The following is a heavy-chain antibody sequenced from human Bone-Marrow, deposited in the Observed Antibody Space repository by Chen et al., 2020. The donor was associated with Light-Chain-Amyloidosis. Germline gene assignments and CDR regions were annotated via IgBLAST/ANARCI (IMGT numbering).Heavy chain of an antibody. CDR1: GDSLTDLH. Sequence: GQLIQSGAEVKKPGASVRVSCKVSGDSLTDLHMHWLRRAPGKGLEWMGIINPSGGSTSYAQKFQGRVTMTRDTSTSTVYMELSSLRSEDTAVYYCARDSTSSSLDYWGQGTLVTVSS. CDR3: ARDSTSSSLDY. D-gene: IGHD6-13*01. V-gene: IGHV1-46*01. CDR2: INPSGGST. J-gene: IGHJ4*02.